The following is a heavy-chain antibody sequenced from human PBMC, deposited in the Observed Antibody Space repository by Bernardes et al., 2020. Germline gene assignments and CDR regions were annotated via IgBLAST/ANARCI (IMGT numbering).Heavy chain of an antibody. D-gene: IGHD3-22*01. CDR1: GFTFSSYA. CDR3: AKGFKGSYYDSSGPFDY. J-gene: IGHJ4*02. CDR2: ISGSGGST. V-gene: IGHV3-23*01. Sequence: GGSLRLSCAASGFTFSSYAVSWVRRAPGKGLEWVSAISGSGGSTYYADSVKGRFTISRDNSKNTLYLQMNSLRAEDTAVYYCAKGFKGSYYDSSGPFDYLGQGTLVTVSA.